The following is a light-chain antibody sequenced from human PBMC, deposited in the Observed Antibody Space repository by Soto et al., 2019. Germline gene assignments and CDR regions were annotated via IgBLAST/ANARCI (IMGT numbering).Light chain of an antibody. Sequence: ESVLTQSPGTLSLSPGERATLSCRASQSVSSSYLAWYQQKPGQAPRLLIYGASIRATGIPDRFSGSGSGTDYTVTISRLEPEDCAVYYCRQYGSSPPTFGQGTKLQIK. CDR2: GAS. CDR1: QSVSSSY. V-gene: IGKV3-20*01. CDR3: RQYGSSPPT. J-gene: IGKJ2*01.